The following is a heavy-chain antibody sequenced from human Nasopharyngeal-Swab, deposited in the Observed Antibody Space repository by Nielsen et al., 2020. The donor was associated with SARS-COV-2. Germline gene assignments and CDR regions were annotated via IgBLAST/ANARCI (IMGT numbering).Heavy chain of an antibody. V-gene: IGHV1-46*01. J-gene: IGHJ4*02. CDR3: ARDSDNWAIDY. D-gene: IGHD1-1*01. CDR1: GYTFTRHN. CDR2: FDPRGDST. Sequence: ASVKVPCKASGYTFTRHNMHWVRQAPGQGLEWMAIFDPRGDSTSHAQKFQGRLTMTTDTTTSTVYMELSSLRSEDAAVYYCARDSDNWAIDYWGQGTLVTVSP.